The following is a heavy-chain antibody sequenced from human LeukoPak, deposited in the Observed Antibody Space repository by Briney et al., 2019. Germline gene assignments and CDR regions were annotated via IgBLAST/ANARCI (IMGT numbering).Heavy chain of an antibody. CDR3: ARRQVDDFWSGYCPFDY. Sequence: SETLSLTCTVSGGSFSGYLWSWIRQPPGKGLEWIGSIYYSGSTYYNPSLKSRVTISVDTSKNQFSLKLSSVTAADTAVYYCARRQVDDFWSGYCPFDYWGQGTMVTVSS. D-gene: IGHD3-3*01. CDR2: IYYSGST. V-gene: IGHV4-59*08. CDR1: GGSFSGYL. J-gene: IGHJ4*02.